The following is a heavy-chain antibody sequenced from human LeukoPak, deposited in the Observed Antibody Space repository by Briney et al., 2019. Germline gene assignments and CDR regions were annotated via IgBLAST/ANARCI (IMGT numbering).Heavy chain of an antibody. CDR1: GGTFSNYA. D-gene: IGHD1-7*01. CDR2: TIPILGVA. Sequence: SVKVSCKASGGTFSNYAITWVRQAPGQGLEWMGRTIPILGVASYAQKFQDRVTLTADRSTTTAYMELRSLRSEDTAVYYCATDPGTRRDYWGQGTLVTVSS. CDR3: ATDPGTRRDY. J-gene: IGHJ4*02. V-gene: IGHV1-69*04.